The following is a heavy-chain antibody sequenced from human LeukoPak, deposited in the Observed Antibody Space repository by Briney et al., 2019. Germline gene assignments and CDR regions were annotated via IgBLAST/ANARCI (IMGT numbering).Heavy chain of an antibody. CDR2: ISAYNGNT. V-gene: IGHV1-18*01. Sequence: GASVKVSCKASGYTFTSYGISWVRQAPGQGLEWMGWISAYNGNTNYAQKLQGRVTMTTDTSTSTAYMELRSLRSDDTAVYYCASQRRLGYCSSTSCYYSNWFDHWGQGTLVTVSS. D-gene: IGHD2-2*01. CDR3: ASQRRLGYCSSTSCYYSNWFDH. J-gene: IGHJ5*02. CDR1: GYTFTSYG.